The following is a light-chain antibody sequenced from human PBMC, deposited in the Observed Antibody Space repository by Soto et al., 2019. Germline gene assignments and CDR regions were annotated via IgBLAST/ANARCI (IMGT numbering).Light chain of an antibody. CDR3: QQRSNWPPIT. CDR1: QTISSW. V-gene: IGKV1-5*03. CDR2: KAS. J-gene: IGKJ5*01. Sequence: DIQMTQSPSTLSGSVGDRVTITCRASQTISSWLAWYQQKPGKAPKLLIYKASTLKSGVPSRFSGSGSGTEFTLTINSLEPEDFAVYYCQQRSNWPPITFGQGTRLEI.